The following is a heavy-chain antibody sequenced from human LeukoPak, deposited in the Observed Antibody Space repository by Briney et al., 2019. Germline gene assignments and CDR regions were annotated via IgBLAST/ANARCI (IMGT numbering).Heavy chain of an antibody. J-gene: IGHJ3*02. D-gene: IGHD1-26*01. CDR1: GGSISSGTYY. V-gene: IGHV4-30-2*06. CDR3: ARERPQYFSIVGATTRAFDI. Sequence: PSQTLSLTCTVSGGSISSGTYYYSWIRQSPGKGLEWIGYMYHSGNTFYNPSLKSRVTISVDTSKNQFSLKLSSVTAADTAVYYCARERPQYFSIVGATTRAFDIWGQGTMVTVSS. CDR2: MYHSGNT.